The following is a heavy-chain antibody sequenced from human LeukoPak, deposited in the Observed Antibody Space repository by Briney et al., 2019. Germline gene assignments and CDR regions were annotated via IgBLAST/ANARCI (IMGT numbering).Heavy chain of an antibody. V-gene: IGHV3-74*01. D-gene: IGHD6-6*01. CDR2: ISPTGSTT. CDR1: GFSFSGHW. J-gene: IGHJ4*02. CDR3: ARDLGKKYSSSSDFDY. Sequence: GGSLRLSCTASGFSFSGHWMHWARQLPGKGLVWVSRISPTGSTTSYADSVKGRFTVSRDNAKNTLYLQMNSLRAEDTAVYYCARDLGKKYSSSSDFDYWGQGTLVTVSS.